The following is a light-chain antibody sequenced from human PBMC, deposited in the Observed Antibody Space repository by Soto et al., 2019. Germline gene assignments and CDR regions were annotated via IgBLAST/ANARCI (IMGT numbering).Light chain of an antibody. V-gene: IGKV3-20*01. J-gene: IGKJ1*01. CDR2: GAS. CDR1: QRVSARY. Sequence: ILLTQSPGTLSLSPGDRATLSCRASQRVSARYLACYHQKPGQAPRLLIFGASDRATGIPDRFSGSGSGTDFTLTIDRLEPEDLAMYYCQQYSDSPPTFGQGTKVDIK. CDR3: QQYSDSPPT.